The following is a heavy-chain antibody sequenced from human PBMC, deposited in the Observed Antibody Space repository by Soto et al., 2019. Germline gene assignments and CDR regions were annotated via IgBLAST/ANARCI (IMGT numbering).Heavy chain of an antibody. CDR3: ARRGMTTVTTKSHGHFDY. Sequence: QVQLQESGPGLVKPSQTLSLTCTVSGGSISSGGYYWSWIRQHPGKGLEWIGYIYYSGSTYYNPSLKSRVTISVHTSKNQFSLKLSSVPAADTAVYSCARRGMTTVTTKSHGHFDYWGQGPLVTVSS. D-gene: IGHD4-4*01. CDR2: IYYSGST. J-gene: IGHJ4*02. V-gene: IGHV4-31*03. CDR1: GGSISSGGYY.